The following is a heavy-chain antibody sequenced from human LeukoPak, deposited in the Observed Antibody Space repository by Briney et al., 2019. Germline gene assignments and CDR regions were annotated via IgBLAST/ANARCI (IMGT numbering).Heavy chain of an antibody. CDR1: GGSFSGYY. D-gene: IGHD3-22*01. J-gene: IGHJ4*02. Sequence: SETLSLTCAVYGGSFSGYYWSWIRQPPGKGLEWIGEINHSGSTNYNPSLKSRVTMSVDTSKNQFSLKLSSVTAADTAVYYCARGRFGGATYYYDSSGYYFDYWGQGTLVTVSS. CDR2: INHSGST. CDR3: ARGRFGGATYYYDSSGYYFDY. V-gene: IGHV4-34*01.